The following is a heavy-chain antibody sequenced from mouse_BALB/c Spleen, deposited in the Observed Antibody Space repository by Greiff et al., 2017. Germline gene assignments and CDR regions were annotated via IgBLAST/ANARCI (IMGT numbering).Heavy chain of an antibody. CDR2: INSNGGST. D-gene: IGHD1-1*01. Sequence: EVKLMESGGGLVQPGGSLKLSCAASGFTFSSYGMSWVRQTPDKRLELVATINSNGGSTYYPDSVKGRFTISRDNAKNTLYLQMSSLKSEDTAMYYCARYYYGSSYVLFDYWGQGTTLTVSS. V-gene: IGHV5-6-3*01. CDR1: GFTFSSYG. CDR3: ARYYYGSSYVLFDY. J-gene: IGHJ2*01.